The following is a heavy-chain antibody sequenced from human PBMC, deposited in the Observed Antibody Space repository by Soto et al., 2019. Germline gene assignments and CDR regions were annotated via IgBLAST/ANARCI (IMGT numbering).Heavy chain of an antibody. CDR3: ASSYGSGYRAFDY. J-gene: IGHJ4*02. V-gene: IGHV1-69*02. D-gene: IGHD3-10*01. CDR2: VNPIVSMS. CDR1: GDTFNFYS. Sequence: QVQLVQSGAEVKRPGSSVKVSCKASGDTFNFYSINWVRQAPGLGIEWMGRVNPIVSMSNYAQKFQGRVTMTAAKSTSTAYMELSILRSEDTAIYYCASSYGSGYRAFDYWGQGALVTVSS.